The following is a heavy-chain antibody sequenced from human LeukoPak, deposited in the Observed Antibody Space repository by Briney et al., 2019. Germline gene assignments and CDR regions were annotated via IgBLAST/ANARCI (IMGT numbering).Heavy chain of an antibody. V-gene: IGHV4-38-2*02. D-gene: IGHD3-9*01. CDR3: ARGLTARRPKSWFDP. CDR2: INHSGST. Sequence: SETLSLTCTVSGYSISSGYYWGWIRQPPGKGLEWIGEINHSGSTNYNPSLKSRVTISVDTSKNQFSLKLSSVTAADTAVYYCARGLTARRPKSWFDPWGQGTLVTVSS. CDR1: GYSISSGYY. J-gene: IGHJ5*02.